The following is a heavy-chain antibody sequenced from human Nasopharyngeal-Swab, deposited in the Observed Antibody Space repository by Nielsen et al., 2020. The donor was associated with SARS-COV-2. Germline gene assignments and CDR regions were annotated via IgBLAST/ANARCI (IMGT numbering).Heavy chain of an antibody. Sequence: SETLSLTCTVSGGSISSDDYYWSWIRQHPVKGLEWIGYMYSNGITNYNPSLKSRIIMSVDTSKNQFSLHLTSVTAADTAVYFCTLYGRFWGQGTLVTVSS. CDR3: TLYGRF. D-gene: IGHD2/OR15-2a*01. CDR2: MYSNGIT. V-gene: IGHV4-31*03. J-gene: IGHJ4*02. CDR1: GGSISSDDYY.